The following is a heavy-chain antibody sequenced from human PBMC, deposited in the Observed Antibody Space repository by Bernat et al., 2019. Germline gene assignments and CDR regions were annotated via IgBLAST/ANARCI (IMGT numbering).Heavy chain of an antibody. J-gene: IGHJ2*01. CDR2: IKSKTDGGTT. V-gene: IGHV3-15*01. Sequence: EVQLVESGGGLVKPGGSLRLSCAASGFTFSNAWMSWVRQAPGKGLEWVGRIKSKTDGGTTDSAAPVKGRFTISRDASGNTPYLQMNNLKAEDTAVYYCTTGTARNYGWYFDLWGRGTLVTVSS. D-gene: IGHD3-10*01. CDR1: GFTFSNAW. CDR3: TTGTARNYGWYFDL.